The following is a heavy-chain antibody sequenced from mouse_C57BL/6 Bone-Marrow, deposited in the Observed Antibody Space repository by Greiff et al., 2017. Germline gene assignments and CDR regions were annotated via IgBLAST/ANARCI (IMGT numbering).Heavy chain of an antibody. CDR3: AREVLTTVVAPYFDV. V-gene: IGHV1-50*01. D-gene: IGHD1-1*01. CDR1: GYTFTSYW. CDR2: IDPSDSYT. Sequence: QVQLQQPGAELVKPGASVKLSCKASGYTFTSYWMQWVKQRPGQGLEWIGEIDPSDSYTNYNQKFKGKATLTVDTSTSTAYMQLSILTSEDSAVYYCAREVLTTVVAPYFDVWGTGTTVTVSS. J-gene: IGHJ1*03.